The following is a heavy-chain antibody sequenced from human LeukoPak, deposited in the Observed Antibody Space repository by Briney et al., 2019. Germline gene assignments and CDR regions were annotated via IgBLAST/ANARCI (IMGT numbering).Heavy chain of an antibody. J-gene: IGHJ6*02. CDR3: ARSMVRGALLYYYYGMDV. D-gene: IGHD3-10*01. CDR2: MNPNSGNT. V-gene: IGHV1-8*01. CDR1: GYTFTSYD. Sequence: ASVKVSCKASGYTFTSYDINWVRQATGQGLEWMGWMNPNSGNTGYAQKFQGRVTMTRNTSISTAYMELSCLRSEDTAVYYCARSMVRGALLYYYYGMDVWGQGTTVTVSS.